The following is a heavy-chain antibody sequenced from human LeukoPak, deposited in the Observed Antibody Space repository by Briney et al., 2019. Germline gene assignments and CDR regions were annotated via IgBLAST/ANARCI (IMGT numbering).Heavy chain of an antibody. Sequence: PGRSLRLSCAASGFTFSRYGMHWVRQAPGKGLEWVAVIWYDGSNKYYADSVKGRFTISRDNSKNTLYLQMNSLRAEDTAVYYCARDYCSSISCMDYWGQGTLVTVSS. CDR2: IWYDGSNK. D-gene: IGHD2-2*01. CDR3: ARDYCSSISCMDY. CDR1: GFTFSRYG. V-gene: IGHV3-33*08. J-gene: IGHJ4*02.